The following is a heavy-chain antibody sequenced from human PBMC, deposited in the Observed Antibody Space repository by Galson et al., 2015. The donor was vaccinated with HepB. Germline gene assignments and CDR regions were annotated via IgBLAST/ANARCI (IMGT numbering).Heavy chain of an antibody. D-gene: IGHD5-12*01. CDR1: GFTFSSYA. J-gene: IGHJ4*02. CDR3: ARAQWLRLIWWRKPFDY. CDR2: ISYDGSNK. V-gene: IGHV3-30-3*01. Sequence: SLRLSCAASGFTFSSYAMHWVRQAPGKGLEWVAVISYDGSNKYYADSVKGRFTISRDNSKNTLYLQMNSLRAEDTAVYYCARAQWLRLIWWRKPFDYWGQGTLVTVSS.